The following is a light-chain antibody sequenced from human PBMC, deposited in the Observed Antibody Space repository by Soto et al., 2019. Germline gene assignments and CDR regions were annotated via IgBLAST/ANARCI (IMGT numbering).Light chain of an antibody. CDR2: DAA. V-gene: IGKV1-9*01. Sequence: IQVTQSPSSLSGSVGDRFTITFAASQYISSYLAWYQQTPGKAPILLIYDAATLQSGVPSRFSGSGSGTDFTLTISSLQPEDFATYYCQQLNSYPHTFGQGTKVDIK. CDR1: QYISSY. J-gene: IGKJ2*01. CDR3: QQLNSYPHT.